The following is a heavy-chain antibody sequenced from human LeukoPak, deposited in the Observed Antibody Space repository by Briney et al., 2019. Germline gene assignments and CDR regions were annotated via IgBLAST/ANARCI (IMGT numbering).Heavy chain of an antibody. D-gene: IGHD3-22*01. CDR2: IYYSGST. CDR1: GGSVSSGSYY. V-gene: IGHV4-61*01. J-gene: IGHJ3*02. CDR3: ARDGGYCDSSGYFVYAFDI. Sequence: SETLSLTCTVSGGSVSSGSYYWSWIRQPPGKGLEWIGYIYYSGSTNYNPSLKSRVTISVDTSKNQFSLKLSSVTAADTAVYYCARDGGYCDSSGYFVYAFDIWGQGTMVTVSS.